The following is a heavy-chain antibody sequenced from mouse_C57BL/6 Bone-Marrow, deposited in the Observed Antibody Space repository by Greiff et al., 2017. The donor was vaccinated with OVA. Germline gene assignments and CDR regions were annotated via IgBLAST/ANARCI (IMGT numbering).Heavy chain of an antibody. CDR3: ARDQVLRPKEGYYFDY. J-gene: IGHJ2*01. CDR1: GFTFSSYA. Sequence: EVQRVESGGGLVKPGGSLNLSCAASGFTFSSYAMSWVRQTPEKRLEWVATISDGGSYTYYPDNVKGRFTISRDNAKNNLYLQMSHLKSEDTAMYYGARDQVLRPKEGYYFDYWGQGTTLTVSS. V-gene: IGHV5-4*01. CDR2: ISDGGSYT. D-gene: IGHD1-2*01.